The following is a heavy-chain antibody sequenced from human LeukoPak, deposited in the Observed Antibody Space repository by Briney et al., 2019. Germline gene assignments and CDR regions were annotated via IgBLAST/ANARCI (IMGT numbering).Heavy chain of an antibody. Sequence: PGGSLRLSCAASGFTFSSYAMHWVRQAPGKGLEGVAVISYDGSNKYYADSVKGRFTISRDNSKNTLYLQMNSLRAEDTAVYYWARDEAHDYWGQGTLVTVSS. V-gene: IGHV3-30-3*01. CDR1: GFTFSSYA. J-gene: IGHJ4*02. CDR3: ARDEAHDY. CDR2: ISYDGSNK.